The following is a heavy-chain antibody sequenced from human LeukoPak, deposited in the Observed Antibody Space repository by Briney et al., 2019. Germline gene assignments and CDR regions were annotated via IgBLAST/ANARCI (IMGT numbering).Heavy chain of an antibody. CDR1: GGTFSSYA. V-gene: IGHV1-69*13. CDR2: IIPIFGTA. D-gene: IGHD4-17*01. J-gene: IGHJ4*02. CDR3: ARGGWTYGDYSHYFDY. Sequence: SVKVSCKASGGTFSSYAISWVRQAPGQGLEWMGGIIPIFGTANYAQKFQGRVTITADESTGTAYMELSSLRSEDTAVYYCARGGWTYGDYSHYFDYWGQGTLVTVSS.